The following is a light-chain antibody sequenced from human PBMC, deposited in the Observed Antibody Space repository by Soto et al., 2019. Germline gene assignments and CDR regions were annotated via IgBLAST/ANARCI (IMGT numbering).Light chain of an antibody. Sequence: ALTQPASASGSPGQSITISCTGTSSDVGSYNLVSWYQQHPGKAPKLMIYEGSKRPSGVSNRFSGSKSDNTASLTISGVQAEDEADYYCCSYAGSSTFSYGFXTGTKLTVL. CDR2: EGS. CDR3: CSYAGSSTFSYG. V-gene: IGLV2-23*03. CDR1: SSDVGSYNL. J-gene: IGLJ1*01.